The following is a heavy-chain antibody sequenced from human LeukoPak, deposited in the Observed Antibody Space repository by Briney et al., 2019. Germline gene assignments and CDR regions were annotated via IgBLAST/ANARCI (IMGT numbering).Heavy chain of an antibody. Sequence: GASVKVSCKASGYTFTDFYLHWIRQAPGQGLEWMGWFNPHTGDTNYGQPLQGRVTMTRDRAIATAYVDLGSLTSDDTSVYYCARDRYYYGSGEFDSWGQGTLVTVSS. CDR1: GYTFTDFY. CDR2: FNPHTGDT. J-gene: IGHJ4*02. V-gene: IGHV1-2*02. CDR3: ARDRYYYGSGEFDS. D-gene: IGHD3-10*01.